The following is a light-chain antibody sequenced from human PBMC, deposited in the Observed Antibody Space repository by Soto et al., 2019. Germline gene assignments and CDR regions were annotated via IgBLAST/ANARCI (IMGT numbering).Light chain of an antibody. CDR1: QSVSSNY. CDR3: QQYGSSPWT. CDR2: GAS. Sequence: EIVLTQSPGTLSLSPGERATLSCRASQSVSSNYSAWHQQKPGQAPRLLMYGASSRATGIPDRFSGSGSGTDFTLTISRLEPEDFAVYYCQQYGSSPWTFGQGTEVEIK. J-gene: IGKJ1*01. V-gene: IGKV3-20*01.